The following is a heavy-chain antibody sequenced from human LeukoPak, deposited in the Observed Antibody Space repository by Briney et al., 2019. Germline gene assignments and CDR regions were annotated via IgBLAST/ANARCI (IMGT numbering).Heavy chain of an antibody. D-gene: IGHD5-18*01. V-gene: IGHV3-30-3*01. J-gene: IGHJ4*02. Sequence: GGSLRLSCAASGFTFSRYAMHWVRQAPGKGLEWVAVISYDGSNKYYADSVKGRFTISRDNSKNTLYLQMNSLRAEDTAVYYCARDPWRGDTAMVYPHYWGQGTLVTVYS. CDR2: ISYDGSNK. CDR3: ARDPWRGDTAMVYPHY. CDR1: GFTFSRYA.